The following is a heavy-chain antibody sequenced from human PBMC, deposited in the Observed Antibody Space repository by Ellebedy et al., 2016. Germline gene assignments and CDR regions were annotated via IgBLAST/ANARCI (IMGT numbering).Heavy chain of an antibody. CDR3: ARDRYSSGWYDY. V-gene: IGHV3-21*04. CDR1: GFTFSSYS. J-gene: IGHJ4*02. Sequence: GESLKISCAASGFTFSSYSMNWVRQAPGKGLEWVSSISSSSSYIYYADSVKGRFTISRDNAKNSLYLQMNSLRAEDTAVYYCARDRYSSGWYDYWGQGTLVTVSS. CDR2: ISSSSSYI. D-gene: IGHD6-19*01.